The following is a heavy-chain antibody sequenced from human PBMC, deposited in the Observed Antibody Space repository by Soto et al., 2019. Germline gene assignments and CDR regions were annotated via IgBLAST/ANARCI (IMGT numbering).Heavy chain of an antibody. CDR2: IWYDGRNT. CDR3: ERDSLNYCGGDCYSDY. Sequence: QVQLVESGGGVVQPGRSLRLSCATTGFTFSSYGMHWVRQAPGKGLEWVAVIWYDGRNTYYADSVKGRFTMSRDNSKNTLYLQMNSLRAEDTAVYYCERDSLNYCGGDCYSDYWGQGTLVTVSS. D-gene: IGHD2-21*02. V-gene: IGHV3-33*01. J-gene: IGHJ4*02. CDR1: GFTFSSYG.